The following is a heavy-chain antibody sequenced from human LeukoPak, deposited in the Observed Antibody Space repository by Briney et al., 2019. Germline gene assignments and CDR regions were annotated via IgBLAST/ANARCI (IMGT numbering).Heavy chain of an antibody. J-gene: IGHJ4*02. CDR3: AKAIDYGDYPFDY. CDR1: GFTFSSYA. D-gene: IGHD4-17*01. Sequence: GGFLRLSCAASGFTFSSYAMSWVRQAPGKGLEWVSAISGSGGSTYYADSVKGRFTISRDNSKNTLYLQMNSLRAEDTAVYYCAKAIDYGDYPFDYWGQGTLVTVSS. CDR2: ISGSGGST. V-gene: IGHV3-23*01.